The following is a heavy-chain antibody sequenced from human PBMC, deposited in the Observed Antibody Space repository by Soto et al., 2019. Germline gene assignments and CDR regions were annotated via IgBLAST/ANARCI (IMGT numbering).Heavy chain of an antibody. J-gene: IGHJ4*02. D-gene: IGHD3-10*01. CDR1: GFTFSSYA. CDR3: AKDGSGYVVWLPVREVDY. V-gene: IGHV3-23*01. CDR2: ISGSGGST. Sequence: GGSLRLSCAASGFTFSSYAMSWVRQAPGKGLEWVSAISGSGGSTYYADSVKGGFTISSDNSKNTLYLQMNSLRAEDTAVYYCAKDGSGYVVWLPVREVDYWGQGTLVTVSS.